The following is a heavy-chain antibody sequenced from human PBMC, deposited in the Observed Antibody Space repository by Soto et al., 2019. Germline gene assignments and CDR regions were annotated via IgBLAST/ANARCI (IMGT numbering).Heavy chain of an antibody. J-gene: IGHJ6*02. V-gene: IGHV3-73*01. CDR1: GLTFTDST. Sequence: GGSLRLSCAASGLTFTDSTINWVRQASGKGLEWVALIRTKVNSYATVYAASVRGRFTISRDDSKNTAYLQMNSLRSEDTAMYYCTTRQSGVWGQGTTVTVSS. CDR2: IRTKVNSYAT. CDR3: TTRQSGV. D-gene: IGHD3-10*01.